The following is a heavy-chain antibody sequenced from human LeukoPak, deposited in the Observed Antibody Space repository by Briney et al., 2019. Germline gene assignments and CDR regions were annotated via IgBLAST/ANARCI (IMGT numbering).Heavy chain of an antibody. CDR3: AKAMIGTTDYYYYGMDV. J-gene: IGHJ6*02. Sequence: PGGSLRLSCAASGLTFDDYAMHWVRQAPGKGLEWVSGISWNSGSIGYADSVKGRFTISRDNAKNSLYLQMNSLRAEDTALYYCAKAMIGTTDYYYYGMDVWGQGTTVTVSS. CDR1: GLTFDDYA. D-gene: IGHD3-22*01. V-gene: IGHV3-9*01. CDR2: ISWNSGSI.